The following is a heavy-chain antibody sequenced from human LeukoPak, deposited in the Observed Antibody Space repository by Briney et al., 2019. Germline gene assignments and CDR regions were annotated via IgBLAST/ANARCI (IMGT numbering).Heavy chain of an antibody. CDR3: ARTSGSYFYYYGMDV. J-gene: IGHJ6*02. Sequence: SETLSLTCTVAGGSISSYYWSWIRQPPGKGLEWIGYIYYSGSTNYNPSLKSRVTISVDTSKNQFSLKLSSVTAADTAVYYCARTSGSYFYYYGMDVWGQGTTVTVSS. CDR1: GGSISSYY. CDR2: IYYSGST. V-gene: IGHV4-59*01. D-gene: IGHD1-26*01.